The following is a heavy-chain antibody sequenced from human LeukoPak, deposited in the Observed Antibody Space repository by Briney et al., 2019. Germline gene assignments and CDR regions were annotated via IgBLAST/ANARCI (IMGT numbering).Heavy chain of an antibody. CDR2: INPGGGST. V-gene: IGHV1-46*01. Sequence: ASVKVSCKASGYTFTSYYMHWVRQAPGQGLEWMGIINPGGGSTSYAQKFQGRVTMTRDMSTSTVYMELSSLRSEDTAVYYCARDLAYSSSWLYYYYYMDVWGKGTTVTVSS. J-gene: IGHJ6*03. D-gene: IGHD6-6*01. CDR1: GYTFTSYY. CDR3: ARDLAYSSSWLYYYYYMDV.